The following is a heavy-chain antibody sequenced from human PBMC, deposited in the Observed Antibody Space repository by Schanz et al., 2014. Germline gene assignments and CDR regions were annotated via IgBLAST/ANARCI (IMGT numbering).Heavy chain of an antibody. Sequence: EVQLLESGGGLVQPGESLRLSCAASGFSFSSYTMSWVRQAPGQGLEWVSTISGSGGDTYPADSVKGRFTISRDNSRNTVYLQMSSLRAEDTAVYYCVKDDRGDVVVVAANYWGQGAQVIVSS. D-gene: IGHD2-15*01. J-gene: IGHJ4*02. CDR1: GFSFSSYT. V-gene: IGHV3-23*01. CDR3: VKDDRGDVVVVAANY. CDR2: ISGSGGDT.